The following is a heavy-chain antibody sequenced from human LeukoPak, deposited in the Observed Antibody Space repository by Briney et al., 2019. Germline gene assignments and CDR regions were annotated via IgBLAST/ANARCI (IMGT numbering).Heavy chain of an antibody. D-gene: IGHD1-14*01. Sequence: SETLSLTCAVYGGSFSGYYWSWIRQPPGKGLEWIGYIYYSGSTNYNPPLKSRVTISVDTSKNQFSLKLSSVTAADTAVYYCARARYGHAFDIWGQGTMVTVSS. J-gene: IGHJ3*02. CDR1: GGSFSGYY. V-gene: IGHV4-59*01. CDR3: ARARYGHAFDI. CDR2: IYYSGST.